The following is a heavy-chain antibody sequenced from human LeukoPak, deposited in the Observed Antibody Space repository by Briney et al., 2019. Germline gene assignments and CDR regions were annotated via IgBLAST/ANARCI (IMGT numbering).Heavy chain of an antibody. CDR1: GFTFRSFA. D-gene: IGHD3-22*01. J-gene: IGHJ6*03. CDR3: AESVFDSSGDPYMDV. V-gene: IGHV3-23*01. CDR2: ISGGGDFT. Sequence: PGGTLRLSCAASGFTFRSFAMNWVRQAPGKGLECVSAISGGGDFTKYADSVKGRFTISRDNSKSTLYLQMNSLRAEDTAVYYCAESVFDSSGDPYMDVWGKGTTVTISS.